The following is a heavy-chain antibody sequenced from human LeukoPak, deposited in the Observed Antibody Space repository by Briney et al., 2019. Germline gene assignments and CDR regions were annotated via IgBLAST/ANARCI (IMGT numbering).Heavy chain of an antibody. J-gene: IGHJ4*02. CDR3: ARGFRYYGSGIDY. CDR1: GFTFSEYS. Sequence: SXRLSCAASGFTFSEYSMHWVRQAXGKGREYVSAISTNGGSTYYANSVKGRFTISRDDPKNTLDLQMGSLRPEDMAVYYCARGFRYYGSGIDYWGQGTLVTVSS. V-gene: IGHV3-64*01. CDR2: ISTNGGST. D-gene: IGHD3-10*01.